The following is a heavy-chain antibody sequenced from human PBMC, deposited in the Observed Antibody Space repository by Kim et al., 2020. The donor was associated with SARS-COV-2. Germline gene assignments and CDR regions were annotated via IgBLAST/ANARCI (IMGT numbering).Heavy chain of an antibody. Sequence: YADSGKGLFTISRDNAENSLYLHMNKLRDEDTAVYYCAREKYDELAFDIWGQGTLFTVSS. V-gene: IGHV3-48*02. D-gene: IGHD3-3*01. J-gene: IGHJ3*02. CDR3: AREKYDELAFDI.